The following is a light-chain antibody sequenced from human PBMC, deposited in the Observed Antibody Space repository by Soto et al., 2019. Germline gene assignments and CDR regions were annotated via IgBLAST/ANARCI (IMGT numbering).Light chain of an antibody. CDR3: QQLNGYQLA. CDR2: SAS. J-gene: IGKJ4*01. CDR1: QVMSTY. V-gene: IGKV1-9*01. Sequence: DIQLTQSPSFLSASVGDTVTITCRASQVMSTYLAWYQQKPGKVPKLLIRSASTLQSGVPPRFSGGGSGTDFTLTIITLQPDDSGIYYCQQLNGYQLAFGVGTNVEIK.